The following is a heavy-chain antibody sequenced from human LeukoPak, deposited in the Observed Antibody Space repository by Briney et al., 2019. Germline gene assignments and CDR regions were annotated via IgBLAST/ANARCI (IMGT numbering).Heavy chain of an antibody. V-gene: IGHV4-59*02. CDR2: IYYSGST. CDR3: ARWYCISDTCYHMDV. D-gene: IGHD2-2*01. Sequence: SETLSPTCTVSGGSVNSYYWSWIRQPPREGMEGIGYIYYSGSTSYNPSLHSRVTMSVDTSKNQLSLKVSSVTAADTAVYSCARWYCISDTCYHMDVWGKGTTVTVSS. J-gene: IGHJ6*03. CDR1: GGSVNSYY.